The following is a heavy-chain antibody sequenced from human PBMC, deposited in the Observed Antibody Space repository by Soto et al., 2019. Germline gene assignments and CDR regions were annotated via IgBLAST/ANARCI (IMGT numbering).Heavy chain of an antibody. CDR1: GFTFSAYA. Sequence: EVQLWESGGGLVQPGGSLRLSCAASGFTFSAYAMIWVRQVPGKGLEWVSSINGIDSSTYYADSVKGRFTISRDNSKSTLYLQMNSLRADDTAIYYCATVGAVAANKPLDPWGQGTLVTVSS. J-gene: IGHJ5*02. CDR2: INGIDSST. V-gene: IGHV3-23*01. D-gene: IGHD6-19*01. CDR3: ATVGAVAANKPLDP.